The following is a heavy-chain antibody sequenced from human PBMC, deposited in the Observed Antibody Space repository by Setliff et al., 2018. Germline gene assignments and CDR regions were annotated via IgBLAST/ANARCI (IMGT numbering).Heavy chain of an antibody. Sequence: SETLSLTCTVSGGSISSGSYYWTWIRQHPGKGLEWIGYIYYIGSTYYNPSLKSRVTISVDTSQNQFSLRLSSVTAADTAVYYCAGRDYSGGDSWGHGTLVTVSS. V-gene: IGHV4-31*03. J-gene: IGHJ5*01. CDR3: AGRDYSGGDS. D-gene: IGHD4-4*01. CDR1: GGSISSGSYY. CDR2: IYYIGST.